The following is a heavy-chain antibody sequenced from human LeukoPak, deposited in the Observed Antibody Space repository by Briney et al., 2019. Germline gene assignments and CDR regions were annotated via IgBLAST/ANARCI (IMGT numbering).Heavy chain of an antibody. V-gene: IGHV1-8*01. CDR3: ARKGPANYYYYYMDV. D-gene: IGHD2-2*01. CDR1: EYTFTSYD. CDR2: MNPNSGNT. J-gene: IGHJ6*03. Sequence: GASVKVSCKASEYTFTSYDINWVRQATGQGLEWMGWMNPNSGNTGYAQKFQGRVTMTRNTSISTAYMELSSLRSEDTAVYFCARKGPANYYYYYMDVWGKGTTVTVSS.